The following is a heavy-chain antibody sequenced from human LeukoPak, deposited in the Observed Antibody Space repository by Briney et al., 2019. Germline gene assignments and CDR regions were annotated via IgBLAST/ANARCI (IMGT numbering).Heavy chain of an antibody. CDR2: ISSSSSYI. CDR1: GFTFSSYS. V-gene: IGHV3-21*01. J-gene: IGHJ6*02. CDR3: AKNFPWIQFPDYYGMDV. D-gene: IGHD5-18*01. Sequence: PGGSLRLSCAASGFTFSSYSMNWVRQAPGKGLEWVSSISSSSSYIYYADSVKGRFTISRDNSKNTLYLQMNSLRAEDTAVYYCAKNFPWIQFPDYYGMDVWGQGTTVTVSS.